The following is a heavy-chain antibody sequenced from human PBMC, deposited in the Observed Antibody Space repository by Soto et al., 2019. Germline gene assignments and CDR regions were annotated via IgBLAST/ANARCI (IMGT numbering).Heavy chain of an antibody. J-gene: IGHJ6*02. CDR2: INHRGSL. CDR3: ARELPQRQGRNMDV. V-gene: IGHV4-31*03. Sequence: SQPSSVRGGSRTGCDQYRNMIRHRPGEGLEWFGYINHRGSLYYNPSLKSRVSMSVDTSKNQFSLNLSSVTAADTAVYYCARELPQRQGRNMDVWGQGTTVTVSS. CDR1: GGSRTGCDQY. D-gene: IGHD1-1*01.